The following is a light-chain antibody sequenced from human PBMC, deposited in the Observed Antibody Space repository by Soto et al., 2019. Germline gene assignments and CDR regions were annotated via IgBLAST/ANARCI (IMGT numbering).Light chain of an antibody. CDR1: QSISSW. CDR3: HQYNSWT. CDR2: DAS. V-gene: IGKV1-5*01. Sequence: DIQMTQSPSTRSASVGDVVTITCRASQSISSWLAWYQQKPGKAPKLLIYDASSLESGVPSRFSGSGSGTEFTLTIRSLQPDDFANYYRHQYNSWTFGXGTTVDMK. J-gene: IGKJ1*01.